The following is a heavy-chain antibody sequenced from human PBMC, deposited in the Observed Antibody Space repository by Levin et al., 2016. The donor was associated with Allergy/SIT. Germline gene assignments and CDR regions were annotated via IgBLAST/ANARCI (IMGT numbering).Heavy chain of an antibody. D-gene: IGHD3-3*01. CDR3: ARYVSGDYDFWSGYYPYYYGMDV. J-gene: IGHJ6*02. V-gene: IGHV4-39*07. CDR1: GDSISSSTYY. CDR2: VYYSGRT. Sequence: SETLSLTCTVSGDSISSSTYYWGWIRQPPGKGLEWIGSVYYSGRTYYSPSLKSRVTISVDTSKNQFSLKLSSVTAADTAVYYCARYVSGDYDFWSGYYPYYYGMDVWGQGTTVTVSS.